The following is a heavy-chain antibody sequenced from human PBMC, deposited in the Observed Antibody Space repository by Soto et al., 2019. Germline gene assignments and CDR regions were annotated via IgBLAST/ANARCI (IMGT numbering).Heavy chain of an antibody. V-gene: IGHV5-10-1*01. CDR2: IDPGNSYT. Sequence: PGESLKISCKGSGYTFTTYWITWVRQTPGKGLEWMGRIDPGNSYTSYNPSFQGHVTLSADMSISTAYLQWSGLKASDTAMYYCARHTRLGPMPFDYWGQGTLVTVSS. J-gene: IGHJ4*02. D-gene: IGHD2-2*01. CDR3: ARHTRLGPMPFDY. CDR1: GYTFTTYW.